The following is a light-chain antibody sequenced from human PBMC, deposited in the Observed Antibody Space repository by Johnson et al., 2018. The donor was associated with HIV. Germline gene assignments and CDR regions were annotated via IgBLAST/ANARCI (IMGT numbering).Light chain of an antibody. Sequence: QSVLTQPPSVSAAPGQKVTISCSGSSSNIGNNYVSWYQQLPGTAPKLLIHENNKRPSGIPDRFSGSKSGTSATLGIAGLQTGAEADYYCGTWDNSLSTGAVFGTGTNVTVL. V-gene: IGLV1-51*02. CDR1: SSNIGNNY. J-gene: IGLJ1*01. CDR2: ENN. CDR3: GTWDNSLSTGAV.